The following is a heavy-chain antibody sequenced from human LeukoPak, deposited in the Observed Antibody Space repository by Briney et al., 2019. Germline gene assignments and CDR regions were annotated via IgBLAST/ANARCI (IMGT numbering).Heavy chain of an antibody. Sequence: GGSLRLSCAASGFTFSTYWMHWVRQAPGKGLVWVSRIKSDGSTNYADSVKGRFTISRDNAKNTVSLQMNSLRAEDTGVYYCARAPSEIGGYYPEYFRHWGQGTLATVSS. V-gene: IGHV3-74*01. J-gene: IGHJ1*01. CDR1: GFTFSTYW. CDR3: ARAPSEIGGYYPEYFRH. D-gene: IGHD3-22*01. CDR2: IKSDGST.